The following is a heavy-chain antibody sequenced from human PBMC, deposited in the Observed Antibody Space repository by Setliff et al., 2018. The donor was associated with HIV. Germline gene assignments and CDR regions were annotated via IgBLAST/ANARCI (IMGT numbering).Heavy chain of an antibody. CDR2: INPAGNPT. CDR3: VIGRDYYDSSGYFLYNYYGMDV. V-gene: IGHV1-46*01. D-gene: IGHD3-22*01. CDR1: GYTFTSDY. Sequence: ASVKVSCKASGYTFTSDYIHWVRQAPGQGLEWMGIINPAGNPTSYAQKFQGRVTITADESTSTAYMEMSSLRSEDTAVYYCVIGRDYYDSSGYFLYNYYGMDVWGQGTTVTVSS. J-gene: IGHJ6*02.